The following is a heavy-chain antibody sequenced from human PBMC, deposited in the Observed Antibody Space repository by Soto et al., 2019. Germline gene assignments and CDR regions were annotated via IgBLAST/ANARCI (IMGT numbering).Heavy chain of an antibody. CDR3: TTRSGSNYYYGMDV. J-gene: IGHJ6*02. D-gene: IGHD1-26*01. CDR1: GFTFSNAC. V-gene: IGHV3-15*07. Sequence: PGGSLRLSCAASGFTFSNACMNWVLQAPGKGLEWVGRIKSKTDGGTTDYAAPVKGRFTISRDDSKNTLYLQMNSLKTEDTAVYYCTTRSGSNYYYGMDVWGQGTTVTVSS. CDR2: IKSKTDGGTT.